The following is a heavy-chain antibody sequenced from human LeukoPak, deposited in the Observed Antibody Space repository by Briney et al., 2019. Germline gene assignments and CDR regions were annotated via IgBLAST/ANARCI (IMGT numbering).Heavy chain of an antibody. CDR1: GYTFTGYF. CDR3: ARTQHDSSGLTFDY. CDR2: VNPNSGGT. D-gene: IGHD3-22*01. J-gene: IGHJ4*02. V-gene: IGHV1-2*02. Sequence: ASVKVSCKASGYTFTGYFIHWVRQAPGQGLEWMGWVNPNSGGTNYAQKFQGRVTMTRDTSISTAYMELRSLRSDDTAVYYCARTQHDSSGLTFDYWGQGTLVTVSS.